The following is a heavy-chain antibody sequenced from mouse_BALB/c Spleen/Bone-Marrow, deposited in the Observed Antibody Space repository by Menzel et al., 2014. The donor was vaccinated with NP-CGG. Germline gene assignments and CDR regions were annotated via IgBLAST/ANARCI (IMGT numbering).Heavy chain of an antibody. V-gene: IGHV1-54*01. CDR2: INPGSGST. CDR3: ARYDGYFDY. CDR1: GYAFTDYL. D-gene: IGHD2-3*01. J-gene: IGHJ2*01. Sequence: QVQLQQSGAELVRPGTSVKVSCKASGYAFTDYLMEWLKQRPGQGLEWIGVINPGSGSTNYNEKFKDKATLTADKSSSTAYMQQSSLTSDDSAVYFCARYDGYFDYWGQGTILTVSS.